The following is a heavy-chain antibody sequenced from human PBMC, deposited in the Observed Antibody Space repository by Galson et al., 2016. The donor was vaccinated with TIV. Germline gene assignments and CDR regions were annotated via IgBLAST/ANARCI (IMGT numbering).Heavy chain of an antibody. Sequence: SLRLSCAASGFNFRTYAMHWVRQAPGKGLEWVAVIWYDGGNKYYGDSVKGRVTISRDNSKNTLYLQMNSLTTEDTAVYFCARDVPWYFDLWGRGTLVTVS. J-gene: IGHJ2*01. CDR3: ARDVPWYFDL. V-gene: IGHV3-33*01. CDR1: GFNFRTYA. CDR2: IWYDGGNK.